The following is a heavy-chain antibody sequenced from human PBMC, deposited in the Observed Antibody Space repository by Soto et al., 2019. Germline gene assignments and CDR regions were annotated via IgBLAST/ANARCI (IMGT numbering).Heavy chain of an antibody. CDR1: GFTFTDYD. V-gene: IGHV3-11*01. J-gene: IGHJ5*02. Sequence: QVQLVESGGGLVKPGGSLRLACATSGFTFTDYDMSWIRQAPGKGLEWVSYISYSGTTIYYADSGRGRFAISRDNAEKSLYLHMNSLRAEDTAVYYCTRPCRYCNGGGPGNWFDPWGQGTLVTVSS. CDR3: TRPCRYCNGGGPGNWFDP. D-gene: IGHD2-8*02. CDR2: ISYSGTTI.